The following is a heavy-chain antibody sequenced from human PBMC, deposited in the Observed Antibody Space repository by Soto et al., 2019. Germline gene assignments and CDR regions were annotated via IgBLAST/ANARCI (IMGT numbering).Heavy chain of an antibody. Sequence: TLSLTCAVYGGSFSGYYWSWIRQPPGKGLEWIGEINHSGSTNYNPSLKSRVTISVDTSKNQFSLKLSSVTAADTAVYYCARERKGSPPWAFDIWGQGTMVTVS. CDR3: ARERKGSPPWAFDI. D-gene: IGHD1-26*01. CDR2: INHSGST. J-gene: IGHJ3*02. V-gene: IGHV4-34*01. CDR1: GGSFSGYY.